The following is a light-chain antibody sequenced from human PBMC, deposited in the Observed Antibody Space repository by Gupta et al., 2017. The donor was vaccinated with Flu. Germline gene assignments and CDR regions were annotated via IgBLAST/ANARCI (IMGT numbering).Light chain of an antibody. V-gene: IGKV4-1*01. J-gene: IGKJ5*01. Sequence: DIVMTQSPDSLPVSLGERATINCKSSQSLLYTSNNYTYLAWYQQKPGQPPKLLIYWASTRESGVPDRVSGSRSETDFTLTISSLQAEDVAVYYCQQYYATPITFGQGTRLEIK. CDR1: QSLLYTSNNYTY. CDR2: WAS. CDR3: QQYYATPIT.